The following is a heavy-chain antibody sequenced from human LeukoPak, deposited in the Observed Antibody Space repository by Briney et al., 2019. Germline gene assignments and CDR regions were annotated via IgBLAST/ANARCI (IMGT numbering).Heavy chain of an antibody. D-gene: IGHD6-19*01. CDR1: GGSVSSGSYY. J-gene: IGHJ4*02. CDR3: ARVRYSSGGYEDY. V-gene: IGHV4-61*01. Sequence: SSETLSLSCTVSGGSVSSGSYYWSWIRQPPGKGLEWIGYIYYSGSTKYNPSLKSRVTISVDTSKNQFSLKLSSVTAADTAVYYCARVRYSSGGYEDYWRQRGLVSVSS. CDR2: IYYSGST.